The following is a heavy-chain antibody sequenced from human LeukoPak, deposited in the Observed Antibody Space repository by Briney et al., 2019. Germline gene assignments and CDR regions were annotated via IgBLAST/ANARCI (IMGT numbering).Heavy chain of an antibody. D-gene: IGHD3-10*01. J-gene: IGHJ5*02. Sequence: SETLSLTCTVSGGSVSSGSYYWSWIRQPPGKGLEWIGYIYYSGSAKYNPSLKSRVTISVDTSKNQFSLKLTSVTAADTAVYYCARGFGDWGLSWFDPWGQRTLVTVSS. CDR2: IYYSGSA. CDR1: GGSVSSGSYY. CDR3: ARGFGDWGLSWFDP. V-gene: IGHV4-61*01.